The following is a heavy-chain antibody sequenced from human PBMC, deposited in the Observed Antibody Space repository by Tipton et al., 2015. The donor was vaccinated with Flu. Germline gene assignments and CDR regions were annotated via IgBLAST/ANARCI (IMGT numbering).Heavy chain of an antibody. CDR3: AAWARGGRTPDY. D-gene: IGHD3-16*01. CDR2: IYTSETT. J-gene: IGHJ4*02. CDR1: GDPISNYY. Sequence: TLSLTCTVSGDPISNYYWSWIRQPAGKGLEWIGRIYTSETTNYNPSLKSRVTMSVDTSKNQFSLKLNSVTAADTAVYYCAAWARGGRTPDYWGQGTLVTVSS. V-gene: IGHV4-4*07.